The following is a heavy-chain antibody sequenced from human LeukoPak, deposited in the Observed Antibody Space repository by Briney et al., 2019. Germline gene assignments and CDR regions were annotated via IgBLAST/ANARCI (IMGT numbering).Heavy chain of an antibody. CDR2: INSDGSST. V-gene: IGHV3-74*01. CDR3: ARELAAAGTIY. CDR1: GFTFSSYA. Sequence: GGSLRLSCAASGFTFSSYAMSWVRQAPGKGLEWVSRINSDGSSTSYADSVKGRFTISRDNAKNTLYLQMNSLRAEDTAVYYCARELAAAGTIYWGQGTLVTVSS. J-gene: IGHJ4*02. D-gene: IGHD6-13*01.